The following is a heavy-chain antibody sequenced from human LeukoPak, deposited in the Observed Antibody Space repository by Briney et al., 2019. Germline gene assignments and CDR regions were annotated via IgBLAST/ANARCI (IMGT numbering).Heavy chain of an antibody. CDR1: GFTLSNYW. CDR3: ARDPFDL. V-gene: IGHV3-7*01. Sequence: GGSLRLSCEASGFTLSNYWMTWVRQAPGKGLEWVATIKQGGSDKFYVDSVKGRFTISGDNAKNSLFLEMNSLRVEDTAVYYCARDPFDLWGQGTRVIVSS. CDR2: IKQGGSDK. J-gene: IGHJ5*02.